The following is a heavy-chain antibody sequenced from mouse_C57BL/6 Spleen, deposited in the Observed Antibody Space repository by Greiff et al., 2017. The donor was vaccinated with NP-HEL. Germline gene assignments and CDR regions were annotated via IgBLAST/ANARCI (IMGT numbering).Heavy chain of an antibody. J-gene: IGHJ3*01. CDR1: GYAFSSYW. V-gene: IGHV1-80*01. Sequence: QVQLKQSGAELVKPGASVKISCKASGYAFSSYWMNWVKQRPGQGLEWIGQIYPGDGDTNYNGKFKGKATLTADKSSSTAYMQLSSLTSEDSAVYFCAKNPDYYGSSNWFAYWGQGTLVTVSA. D-gene: IGHD1-1*01. CDR2: IYPGDGDT. CDR3: AKNPDYYGSSNWFAY.